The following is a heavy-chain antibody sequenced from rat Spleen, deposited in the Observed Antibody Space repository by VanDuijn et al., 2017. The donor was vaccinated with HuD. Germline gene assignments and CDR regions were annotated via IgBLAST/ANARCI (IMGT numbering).Heavy chain of an antibody. D-gene: IGHD1-9*01. CDR2: INYDDSTI. CDR3: VRHGYTRYYFDY. V-gene: IGHV5-31*01. J-gene: IGHJ2*01. Sequence: EVQLVESGGGLVQPGRSLKLSCVASGFTFNNYWMTWIRQAPGKGLEWVATINYDDSTIYYRDSVKGRFTISRDNAKSTLYLQMDSLRSEDTATYYCVRHGYTRYYFDYWGQGVMVTVSS. CDR1: GFTFNNYW.